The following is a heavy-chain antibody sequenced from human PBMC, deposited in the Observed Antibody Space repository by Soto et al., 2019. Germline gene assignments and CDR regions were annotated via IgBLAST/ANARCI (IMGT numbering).Heavy chain of an antibody. CDR3: ARDDIVATPASGMDV. Sequence: GGSLRLSCAASGFTLSDYYMSWIRQAPGKGLEWVSYISSSGSTIYYADSVKGRFTISRDNAKNSLYLQMNSLRAEDTAVYYCARDDIVATPASGMDVWGQGTTVTVSS. CDR1: GFTLSDYY. J-gene: IGHJ6*02. D-gene: IGHD5-12*01. V-gene: IGHV3-11*01. CDR2: ISSSGSTI.